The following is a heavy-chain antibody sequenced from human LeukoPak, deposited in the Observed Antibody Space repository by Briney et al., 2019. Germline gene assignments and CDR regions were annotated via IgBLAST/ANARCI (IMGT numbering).Heavy chain of an antibody. CDR1: GGSFSGYY. CDR3: ARGYFDRQLWSRFDY. V-gene: IGHV4-34*01. Sequence: PSETLSLTCAVYGGSFSGYYWSWIRQPPGKGLEWIGEINHSGSTDYNPSLKSRVTISVDTSKNQFSLKLSSVTAADTAVYYCARGYFDRQLWSRFDYWGQGTLVTVSS. CDR2: INHSGST. D-gene: IGHD5-18*01. J-gene: IGHJ4*02.